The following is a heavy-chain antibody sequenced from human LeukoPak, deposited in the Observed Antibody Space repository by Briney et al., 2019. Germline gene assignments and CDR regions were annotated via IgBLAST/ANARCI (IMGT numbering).Heavy chain of an antibody. CDR3: AGRAYSSGWYYFDY. CDR2: IYYSGST. CDR1: GGSISSYY. J-gene: IGHJ4*02. V-gene: IGHV4-59*01. D-gene: IGHD6-19*01. Sequence: SETLSLTCTVSGGSISSYYWSWIRQPPGKGLEWIGYIYYSGSTNYNPSLKSRVTISVDTSKNQFSLKLSSVPAADTAMYYCAGRAYSSGWYYFDYWGQGTLVTVSS.